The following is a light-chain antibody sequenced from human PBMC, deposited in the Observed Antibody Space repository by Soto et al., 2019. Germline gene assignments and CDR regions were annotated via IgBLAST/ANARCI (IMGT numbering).Light chain of an antibody. CDR2: GAS. J-gene: IGKJ5*01. Sequence: EIVLTQSPGTLSLSPGERATLSCRASQSVSSSYLAWYQQKPGQAPRLLIYGASSRATGITDRFSGSGSGTDFTLTISRLEPEDFAVYYCQQYGSSPGFGQGTRLEIK. CDR3: QQYGSSPG. V-gene: IGKV3-20*01. CDR1: QSVSSSY.